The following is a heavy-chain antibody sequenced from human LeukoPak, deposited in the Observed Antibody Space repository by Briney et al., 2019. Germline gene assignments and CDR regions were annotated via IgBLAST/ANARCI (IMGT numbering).Heavy chain of an antibody. CDR1: GFTFSSYT. CDR3: ARDLLDDFSLDY. D-gene: IGHD3/OR15-3a*01. J-gene: IGHJ4*02. V-gene: IGHV3-21*01. CDR2: ISSSSSYI. Sequence: PGGSLKLSCAASGFTFSSYTMNWVRQAPGKGLEWVSSISSSSSYIYYADSVKGRFTISRDNAKNSLFLQMNSLRADDTALYYCARDLLDDFSLDYWGQGTLVTVSS.